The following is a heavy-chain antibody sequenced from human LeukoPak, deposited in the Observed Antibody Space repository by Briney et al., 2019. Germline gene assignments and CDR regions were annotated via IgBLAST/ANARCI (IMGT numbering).Heavy chain of an antibody. V-gene: IGHV3-64*01. CDR2: ISSNGGST. CDR1: GFTFSSYA. CDR3: ARDLGTVTPNYYYYYYMDV. Sequence: PGGSLRLSCAASGFTFSSYAMHWVRQAPGKGLEYVSVISSNGGSTYYANSVKGRFTISRDNYKNTLYLQMGSLRAEDMAVYYCARDLGTVTPNYYYYYYMDVWGKGTTVTVSS. J-gene: IGHJ6*03. D-gene: IGHD4-17*01.